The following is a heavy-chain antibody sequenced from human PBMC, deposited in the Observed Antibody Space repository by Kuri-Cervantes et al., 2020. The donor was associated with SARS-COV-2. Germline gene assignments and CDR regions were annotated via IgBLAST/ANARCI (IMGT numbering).Heavy chain of an antibody. CDR1: GGSISSSSYY. CDR2: IYYSGST. J-gene: IGHJ4*02. CDR3: ARAIAAAAPFDY. Sequence: SETLSLTCTVSGGSISSSSYYWGWIRQPPGKGLEWIGRIYYSGSTYYNLSIKSRVTISVDTSKNQFSLKLSSVTAADTAVYYCARAIAAAAPFDYWGQGTMVTVSS. V-gene: IGHV4-39*01. D-gene: IGHD6-13*01.